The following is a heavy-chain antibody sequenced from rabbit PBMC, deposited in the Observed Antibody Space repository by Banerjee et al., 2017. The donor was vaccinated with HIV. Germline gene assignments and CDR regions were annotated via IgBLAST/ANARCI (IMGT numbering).Heavy chain of an antibody. CDR3: VREVAGKFNL. V-gene: IGHV1S47*01. J-gene: IGHJ4*01. Sequence: QEQLVESGGGLVQPGGSLKLSCKASGFDFSSYGVSWVRQAPGKGLEWIGYIDPIFGSTAYASWVNGRFTISSHNAQNTLSLQLNSLTAADTATYFCVREVAGKFNLWGQGTLVTVS. D-gene: IGHD4-1*01. CDR1: GFDFSSYG. CDR2: IDPIFGST.